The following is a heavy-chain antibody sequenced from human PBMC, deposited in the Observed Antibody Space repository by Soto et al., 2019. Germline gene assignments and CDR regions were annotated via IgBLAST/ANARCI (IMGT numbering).Heavy chain of an antibody. CDR3: ARGPGGFGDFSLDY. Sequence: QVQLQESGPGLVKPSETLSLSCGVSGGSICQYYWSWIRQPAGKGLEWIGHIYSGGSTNYNPSLESRVTMSVDTSKNKFSLKLSSVTAADTAVYYCARGPGGFGDFSLDYWGQGTLVTVSS. CDR1: GGSICQYY. J-gene: IGHJ4*02. CDR2: IYSGGST. D-gene: IGHD3-10*01. V-gene: IGHV4-4*07.